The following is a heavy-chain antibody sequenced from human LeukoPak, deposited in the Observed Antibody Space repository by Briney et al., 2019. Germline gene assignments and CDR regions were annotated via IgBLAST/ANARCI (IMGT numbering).Heavy chain of an antibody. CDR1: GYTFTSYA. V-gene: IGHV1-18*01. J-gene: IGHJ5*02. D-gene: IGHD2-15*01. CDR3: ARVFTARYCSGGSWACWFDP. Sequence: GASVKVSCKASGYTFTSYAMNWVRQAPGQGLEWMGWISAYNGNTNYAQKLQGRVTMTTDTSTSTAYMGLRSLRSDDTAVYYCARVFTARYCSGGSWACWFDPWGQGTLVTVSS. CDR2: ISAYNGNT.